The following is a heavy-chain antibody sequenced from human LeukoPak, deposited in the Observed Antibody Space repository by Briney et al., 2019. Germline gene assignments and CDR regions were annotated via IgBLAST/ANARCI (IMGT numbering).Heavy chain of an antibody. Sequence: GASVKVSCKASGYTFTGYYMHWVRQAPGQGLEWMGWINPNSGGTNYAQKFQGRVTMTRDTSISTAYMELSRLRSDDTAVYYCAILEWDHPNPTDAFDIWGQGTMVTVSS. CDR1: GYTFTGYY. CDR3: AILEWDHPNPTDAFDI. CDR2: INPNSGGT. D-gene: IGHD3-3*01. J-gene: IGHJ3*02. V-gene: IGHV1-2*02.